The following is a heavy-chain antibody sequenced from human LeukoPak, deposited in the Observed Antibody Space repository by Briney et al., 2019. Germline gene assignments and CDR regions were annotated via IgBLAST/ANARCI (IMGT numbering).Heavy chain of an antibody. CDR3: ARDPYGGRQHYFDY. J-gene: IGHJ4*02. D-gene: IGHD3-16*01. Sequence: PGGSLRLSCAASGFTFSSYSMNWVRQAPGKGLEWVSYISSGGSTIYYADSVKGRFTISRDNAKNSLYLQMNSLRAEDTAVYYCARDPYGGRQHYFDYWGQGTLVTVSS. V-gene: IGHV3-48*04. CDR2: ISSGGSTI. CDR1: GFTFSSYS.